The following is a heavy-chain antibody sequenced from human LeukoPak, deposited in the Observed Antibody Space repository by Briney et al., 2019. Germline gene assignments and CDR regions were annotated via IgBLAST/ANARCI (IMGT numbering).Heavy chain of an antibody. J-gene: IGHJ6*02. Sequence: GASLRLSCAASGFTFSSYAMSWVRQAPGKGLEWVSTINSDGSTYYADSVKCRFTISRDNSNTLYLQMNSLRAEDTAVYYCAKSAAAGDHYYGMDVWGQGTTVTVSS. CDR1: GFTFSSYA. V-gene: IGHV3-23*01. CDR3: AKSAAAGDHYYGMDV. CDR2: INSDGST. D-gene: IGHD6-13*01.